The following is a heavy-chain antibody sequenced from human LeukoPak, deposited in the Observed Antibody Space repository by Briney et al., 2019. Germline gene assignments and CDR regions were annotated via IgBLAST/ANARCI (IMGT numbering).Heavy chain of an antibody. CDR1: GYTFTGYY. CDR2: INPNSGGT. V-gene: IGHV1-2*02. CDR3: ARGRWNDAFDI. J-gene: IGHJ3*02. D-gene: IGHD4-23*01. Sequence: ASVKVSCKASGYTFTGYYMHWVRQAPGQGLEWMGWINPNSGGTNYAQQFQGRVTMTRDTSISTAYMELSRLRSDDTAVYYCARGRWNDAFDIWGQGTMVTVSS.